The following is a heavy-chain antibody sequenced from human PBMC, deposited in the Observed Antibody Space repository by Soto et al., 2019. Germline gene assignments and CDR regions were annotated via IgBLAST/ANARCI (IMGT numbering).Heavy chain of an antibody. J-gene: IGHJ6*03. Sequence: QVQLQESGPGLVKPSETLSLTCTVSGGSISSYYWSWIRQPPGKGLEWIGYIYYSGSTNYNPSLKSRVTISVDTSKNQFSLKRSSVTAADTAVYYCARYWFGEFAQPYYYYYMDVWGKGTTVTVSS. D-gene: IGHD3-10*01. CDR1: GGSISSYY. V-gene: IGHV4-59*01. CDR3: ARYWFGEFAQPYYYYYMDV. CDR2: IYYSGST.